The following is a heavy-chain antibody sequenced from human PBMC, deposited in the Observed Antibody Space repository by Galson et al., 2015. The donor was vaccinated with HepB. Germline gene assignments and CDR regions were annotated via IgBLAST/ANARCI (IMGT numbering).Heavy chain of an antibody. CDR3: AKGGYFDWFIDAFDI. Sequence: SLRLSCAASGFTFDDYAMHWVRQAPGKGLEWVSGISWNSGSIGYADSVKGRFTISRDNAKNSLYLQMNSLRAEDTALYYCAKGGYFDWFIDAFDIWGQGTMVIVSS. D-gene: IGHD3-9*01. V-gene: IGHV3-9*01. J-gene: IGHJ3*02. CDR2: ISWNSGSI. CDR1: GFTFDDYA.